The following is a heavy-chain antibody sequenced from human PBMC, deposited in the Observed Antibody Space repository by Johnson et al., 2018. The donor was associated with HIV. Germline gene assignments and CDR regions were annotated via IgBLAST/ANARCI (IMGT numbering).Heavy chain of an antibody. D-gene: IGHD1-1*01. J-gene: IGHJ3*02. CDR1: EFTFSDYW. Sequence: VQLVESGGVLAQPGGSLRLSCSASEFTFSDYWMAWVRQAPGKGLEWVANIRQDGSEKHYVDSVKGRFTISRDNAKNSLYLQINSLRAEDTAVYYCARMQYNAWRDADAFDIWGQGTRVTVSS. CDR3: ARMQYNAWRDADAFDI. V-gene: IGHV3-7*01. CDR2: IRQDGSEK.